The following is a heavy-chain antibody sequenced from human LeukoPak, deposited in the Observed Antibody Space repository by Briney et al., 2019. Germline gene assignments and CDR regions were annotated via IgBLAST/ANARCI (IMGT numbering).Heavy chain of an antibody. D-gene: IGHD4-17*01. Sequence: GGSLRLSCAASGFTVSNYYMSWVRQAPGKGLEWVSVIYSGGSTYYSDSVKGRFTISRDNSKNTLYLQMNSLRAEDTAVYYCARDWGDYGDLGIYFDYWGQGTLVTVSS. J-gene: IGHJ4*02. V-gene: IGHV3-53*01. CDR2: IYSGGST. CDR1: GFTVSNYY. CDR3: ARDWGDYGDLGIYFDY.